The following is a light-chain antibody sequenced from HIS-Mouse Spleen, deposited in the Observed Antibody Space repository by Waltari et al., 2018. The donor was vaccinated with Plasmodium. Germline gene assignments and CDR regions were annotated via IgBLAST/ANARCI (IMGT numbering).Light chain of an antibody. CDR2: EGS. V-gene: IGLV3-10*01. J-gene: IGLJ3*02. CDR3: YSTDSSGNHRV. Sequence: SYELTQPPSVSVSPGQTARITCSGDALPKKYAYWYQQKAGQAPVLVIYEGSKRPSGIPEGFCGSSSGTIATLTISGAQVEDEADYYCYSTDSSGNHRVFGGGTKLTVL. CDR1: ALPKKY.